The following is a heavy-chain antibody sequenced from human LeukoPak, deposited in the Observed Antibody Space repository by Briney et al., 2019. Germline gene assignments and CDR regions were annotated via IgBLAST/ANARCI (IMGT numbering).Heavy chain of an antibody. J-gene: IGHJ4*02. Sequence: VASVKVSCKASGGTFSSYAISWVRQAPGQGLEWMGGIIPIFGTANYAQKFQGRVTITTDESTSTAYMELSSLRSEDTAVYYCARRGDGYNQYYFDYWGQGTLVTVSS. CDR3: ARRGDGYNQYYFDY. V-gene: IGHV1-69*05. CDR1: GGTFSSYA. D-gene: IGHD5-24*01. CDR2: IIPIFGTA.